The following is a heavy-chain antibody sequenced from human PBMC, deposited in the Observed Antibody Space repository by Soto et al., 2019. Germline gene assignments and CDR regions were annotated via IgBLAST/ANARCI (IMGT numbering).Heavy chain of an antibody. V-gene: IGHV4-61*01. CDR2: IYYSGST. J-gene: IGHJ5*02. CDR3: ARMPVETHMINSFDP. Sequence: SEPLSLACSVVGGSVSNGNYYWSWIRQPPGKGLEWIVYIYYSGSTNYNPSLKSRVSISLDTSKNQFSLRLTSVTAADTAVYYCARMPVETHMINSFDPWGQGTLVPVSA. CDR1: GGSVSNGNYY. D-gene: IGHD3-16*01.